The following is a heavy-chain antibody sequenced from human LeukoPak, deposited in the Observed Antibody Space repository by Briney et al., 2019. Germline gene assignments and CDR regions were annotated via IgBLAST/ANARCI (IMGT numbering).Heavy chain of an antibody. V-gene: IGHV3-23*01. CDR2: ISGSGGST. J-gene: IGHJ4*02. D-gene: IGHD3-10*01. CDR3: ARDGGVHGSGSQSFDY. Sequence: GGSLRLSCAASGFTFSSYAMSWVRQAPGKGLEWVSAISGSGGSTYYADSVKGRFTISRDNSKNTLYLQINSLRAEDTAVYYCARDGGVHGSGSQSFDYWGQGTLVTVSS. CDR1: GFTFSSYA.